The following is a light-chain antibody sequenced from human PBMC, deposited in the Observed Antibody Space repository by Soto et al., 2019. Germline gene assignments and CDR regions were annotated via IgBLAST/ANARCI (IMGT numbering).Light chain of an antibody. Sequence: EIVLTQSPGTLSLSPGERATLSCRASQSVRSNYLAWYRQTPGQAPRLLIYGASNRATGIPDRFSGSGSGKSFTLIISRLEPDDFALYYCQKYGSSPLTFGQGTKVAIK. CDR2: GAS. CDR3: QKYGSSPLT. J-gene: IGKJ1*01. CDR1: QSVRSNY. V-gene: IGKV3-20*01.